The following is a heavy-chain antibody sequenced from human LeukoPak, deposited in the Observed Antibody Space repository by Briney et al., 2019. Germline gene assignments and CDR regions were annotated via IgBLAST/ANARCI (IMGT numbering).Heavy chain of an antibody. D-gene: IGHD6-13*01. CDR2: VKQDGSET. CDR3: ARDPDSTIWPQYSQH. J-gene: IGHJ1*01. V-gene: IGHV3-7*04. Sequence: GGSLRLSCAASGFTFSNCWMNWVRQAPGRGLEWVANVKQDGSETHYVDSVKGRFTISRDNAKNSLFLEMNSLRGEDTAVYYCARDPDSTIWPQYSQHWGQGALVTVSS. CDR1: GFTFSNCW.